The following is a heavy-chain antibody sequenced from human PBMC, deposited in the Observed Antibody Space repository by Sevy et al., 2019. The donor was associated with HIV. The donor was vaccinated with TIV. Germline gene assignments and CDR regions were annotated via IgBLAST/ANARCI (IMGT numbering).Heavy chain of an antibody. V-gene: IGHV3-23*01. J-gene: IGHJ3*02. CDR1: GFTFSSYA. D-gene: IGHD2-8*02. Sequence: GGSLRLSCAASGFTFSSYAMSWVRQAPGKGLEWVSAISGGGGDTYYAHSVKGRFTISRDNSTNTMYLQMNSLRADDTAVYYCAKELVVLVVDAFDIWGQGTMVTVSS. CDR2: ISGGGGDT. CDR3: AKELVVLVVDAFDI.